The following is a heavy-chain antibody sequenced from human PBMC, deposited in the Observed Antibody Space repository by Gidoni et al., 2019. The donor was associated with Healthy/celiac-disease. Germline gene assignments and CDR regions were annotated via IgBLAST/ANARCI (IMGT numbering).Heavy chain of an antibody. CDR3: ARGGDSFYYYYYMDV. D-gene: IGHD7-27*01. V-gene: IGHV3-66*01. J-gene: IGHJ6*03. CDR2: IYSGGST. Sequence: EVQLVESGGGLVQPGGSLRLSCAASGFTVNSNYMSWVRQAPGKGLEWVSFIYSGGSTYYADSVKGRFTISRDNSKNTLYLQMNSLRAEDTAVYYCARGGDSFYYYYYMDVWGKGTTVTVSS. CDR1: GFTVNSNY.